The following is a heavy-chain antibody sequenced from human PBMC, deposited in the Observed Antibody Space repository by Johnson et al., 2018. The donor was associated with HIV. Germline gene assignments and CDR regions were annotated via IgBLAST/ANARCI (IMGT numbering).Heavy chain of an antibody. CDR2: ITWNSGKI. J-gene: IGHJ3*02. CDR1: GFTFGDYA. CDR3: AKDGKFEFALDM. V-gene: IGHV3-9*01. Sequence: VQLVESGGGVVQPGGSLRLSCAASGFTFGDYAMHWVRQAPGKGLEWVSGITWNSGKIDYAASVKGRFTISRDNAKNSLYLQMNSLRPEDTALYYCAKDGKFEFALDMWGRGTMFTVSS. D-gene: IGHD3-10*01.